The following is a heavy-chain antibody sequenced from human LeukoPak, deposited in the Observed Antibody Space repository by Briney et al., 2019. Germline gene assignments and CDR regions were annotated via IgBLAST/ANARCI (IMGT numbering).Heavy chain of an antibody. J-gene: IGHJ5*02. CDR1: GGSFSGYY. V-gene: IGHV4-34*01. Sequence: SETLSLTCAVYGGSFSGYYWSWIRQPPGKGLEWIGEINHRGSANYNPSLKSRVTISVDTYKTQVSLKLSSVTAADTAIYYCARGSAIAVAGTFWLDPWGQGSLVTDSS. CDR2: INHRGSA. CDR3: ARGSAIAVAGTFWLDP. D-gene: IGHD6-19*01.